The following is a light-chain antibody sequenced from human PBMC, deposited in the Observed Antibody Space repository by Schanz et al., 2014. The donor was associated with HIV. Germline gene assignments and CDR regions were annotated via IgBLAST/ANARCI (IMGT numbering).Light chain of an antibody. Sequence: DIQVTQSPSTLSASVGDRVTVTCRASQSISSWLAWYQQKPGKAPQLLIYASSLLHTGVPSRFSGSGSGTHFTLTITGLQFEDFATYYCQQSYSATPYTFGQGTKVEIK. V-gene: IGKV1-5*01. CDR2: ASS. CDR3: QQSYSATPYT. CDR1: QSISSW. J-gene: IGKJ2*01.